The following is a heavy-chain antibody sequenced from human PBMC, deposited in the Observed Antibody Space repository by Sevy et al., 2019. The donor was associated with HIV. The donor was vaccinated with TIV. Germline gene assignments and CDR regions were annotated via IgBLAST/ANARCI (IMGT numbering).Heavy chain of an antibody. CDR3: ARGVSGITGAFDI. Sequence: GGSLRLSCAASGFSVSGNYMSWVRQAPGKGLEWVSVIYSGGSTYYADSVKGRFTISRDNSKNTLYFLMNTLRPEDTAVYFCARGVSGITGAFDIWGQGTMVTVSS. V-gene: IGHV3-53*01. CDR2: IYSGGST. D-gene: IGHD3-10*01. CDR1: GFSVSGNY. J-gene: IGHJ3*02.